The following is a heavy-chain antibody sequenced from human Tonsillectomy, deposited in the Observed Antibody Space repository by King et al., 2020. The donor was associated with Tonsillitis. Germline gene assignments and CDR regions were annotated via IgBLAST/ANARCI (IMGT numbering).Heavy chain of an antibody. Sequence: VQLVESGAEVKKPGSSVKVSCKASGGTFSSYAISWVRQAPGQGLEWMGGIIPIFGTANYAQTVQGRVTITADESTSTAYMELSSLRSDDTAVYYCARDENRLAPALDVWGHGTTVTVSS. CDR1: GGTFSSYA. CDR3: ARDENRLAPALDV. D-gene: IGHD2-2*01. V-gene: IGHV1-69*01. CDR2: IIPIFGTA. J-gene: IGHJ6*02.